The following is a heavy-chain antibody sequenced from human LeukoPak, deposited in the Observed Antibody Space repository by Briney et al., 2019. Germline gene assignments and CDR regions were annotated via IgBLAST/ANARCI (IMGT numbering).Heavy chain of an antibody. CDR3: ARSVYYYDSSGPFDY. D-gene: IGHD3-22*01. J-gene: IGHJ4*02. CDR2: INHSGST. V-gene: IGHV4-34*01. Sequence: PSETLSLTCAVYGGSFSGYYWSWIRQPPGKGLEWIGEINHSGSTNYDPSLKSRVTISVDTSKNQFSLKLSSVTAADTAVYYCARSVYYYDSSGPFDYWGQGTLVTVSS. CDR1: GGSFSGYY.